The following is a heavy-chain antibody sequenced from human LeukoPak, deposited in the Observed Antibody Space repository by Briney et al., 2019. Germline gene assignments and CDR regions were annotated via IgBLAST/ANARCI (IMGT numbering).Heavy chain of an antibody. Sequence: GGSLRLSCAASGFTFSSYSMNWVRQAPGKGLEWVSIITFGGGRTYYADSVKGRFTISRDNAKNSLYLQMNSLRAEDTAVYYCARAPKFRLVGVPKGPFDPWGQGTLVTVSS. V-gene: IGHV3-21*04. CDR1: GFTFSSYS. CDR3: ARAPKFRLVGVPKGPFDP. CDR2: ITFGGGRT. J-gene: IGHJ5*02. D-gene: IGHD1-26*01.